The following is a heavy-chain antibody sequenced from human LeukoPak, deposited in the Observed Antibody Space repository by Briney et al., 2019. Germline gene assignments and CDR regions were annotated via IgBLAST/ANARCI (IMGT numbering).Heavy chain of an antibody. CDR1: GGSISSGDYY. J-gene: IGHJ4*02. V-gene: IGHV4-30-4*01. Sequence: SQTLSLTCTVSGGSISSGDYYWSWIRQPPGKGLEWSGYNYYSGSTYYNPSLKSRVTISVDTAKNQFSLKMSSMTAADTAVYYCASAMITVGGVIARGLDYWGQGTLVTVSS. D-gene: IGHD3-16*02. CDR3: ASAMITVGGVIARGLDY. CDR2: NYYSGST.